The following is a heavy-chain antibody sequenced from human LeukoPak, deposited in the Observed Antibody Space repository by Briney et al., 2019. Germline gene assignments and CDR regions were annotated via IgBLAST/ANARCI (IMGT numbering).Heavy chain of an antibody. CDR3: ARGRTRYSYGCSDY. J-gene: IGHJ4*02. V-gene: IGHV3-48*03. D-gene: IGHD5-18*01. CDR2: ISSSGSTI. Sequence: PGGSLRLSCAASGFTFSSYEMNWVRQAPGKGLEWVSYISSSGSTIYYADSVKGRFTISRDNAKNSLYLQMNSLRAEDTAVYYCARGRTRYSYGCSDYWGQGTLVTVSS. CDR1: GFTFSSYE.